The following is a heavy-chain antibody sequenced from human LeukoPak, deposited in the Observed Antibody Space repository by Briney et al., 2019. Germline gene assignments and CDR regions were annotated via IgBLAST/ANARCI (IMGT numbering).Heavy chain of an antibody. CDR1: GGSISSYY. D-gene: IGHD3-22*01. J-gene: IGHJ4*02. V-gene: IGHV4-4*07. CDR2: IHTSGST. CDR3: ARGLPDYYDSSGYYY. Sequence: SETLSLTCTVSGGSISSYYWSWIRQPAGKGLEWIGRIHTSGSTNYNPSLKSRVTISVDTSKNQFSLKLSSVTAADTAVYYCARGLPDYYDSSGYYYWGQGTLVTVSS.